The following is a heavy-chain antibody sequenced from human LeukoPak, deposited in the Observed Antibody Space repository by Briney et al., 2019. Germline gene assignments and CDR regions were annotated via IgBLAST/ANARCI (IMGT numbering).Heavy chain of an antibody. J-gene: IGHJ4*02. Sequence: GESLKISCNGSGYTFSSYWIGWVSQMPGKGLECMGIIYPGDSDTRYSPSFEGQVTISADKSISTAYLQWSSLKASDTSMYYCARLRAPGEIAAADYWGQGTLVTVSS. CDR1: GYTFSSYW. CDR2: IYPGDSDT. CDR3: ARLRAPGEIAAADY. V-gene: IGHV5-51*01. D-gene: IGHD6-13*01.